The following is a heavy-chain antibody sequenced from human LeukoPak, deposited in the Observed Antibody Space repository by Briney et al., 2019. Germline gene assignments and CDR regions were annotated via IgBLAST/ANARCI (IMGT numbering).Heavy chain of an antibody. CDR2: IYTSGST. CDR1: GGSISSYY. V-gene: IGHV4-4*09. Sequence: SETLSLTCTVSGGSISSYYWSWIRQPPGKGLEWIGYIYTSGSTNYNPSLKSQVTISVDTSKNQFSLKLSSVTAADTAVYYCARLWGYCSSTSCYVHWFDPWGQGTLVTVSS. D-gene: IGHD2-2*01. CDR3: ARLWGYCSSTSCYVHWFDP. J-gene: IGHJ5*02.